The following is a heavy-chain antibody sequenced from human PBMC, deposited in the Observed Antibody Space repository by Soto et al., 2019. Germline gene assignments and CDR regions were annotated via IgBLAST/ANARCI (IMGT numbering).Heavy chain of an antibody. D-gene: IGHD3-10*01. CDR1: GCTFSDYY. CDR3: ARIRFGELLLNYCMEV. V-gene: IGHV3-11*01. Sequence: VGSLRLSCAASGCTFSDYYMSWIREAPGKGLEWVSYISSSGSTIYYADSVKGRFTISRDNAKNSLYLQMNSLRAEDTAVYYCARIRFGELLLNYCMEVWGQGTTVTV. CDR2: ISSSGSTI. J-gene: IGHJ6*02.